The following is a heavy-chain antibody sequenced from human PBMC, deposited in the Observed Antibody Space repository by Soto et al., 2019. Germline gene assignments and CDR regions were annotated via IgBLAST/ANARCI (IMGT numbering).Heavy chain of an antibody. Sequence: XVSLRLSCAVCGFSFSSYAMTGVRQAPGKGLEWVSAISGGGDSIYYADSVKGRFTISRDQSKNTLYLQMHSLRAEDTAVYFCAKERDNGADRYYFDYWGRGTLVTVPQ. J-gene: IGHJ4*02. V-gene: IGHV3-23*01. D-gene: IGHD2-8*01. CDR3: AKERDNGADRYYFDY. CDR2: ISGGGDSI. CDR1: GFSFSSYA.